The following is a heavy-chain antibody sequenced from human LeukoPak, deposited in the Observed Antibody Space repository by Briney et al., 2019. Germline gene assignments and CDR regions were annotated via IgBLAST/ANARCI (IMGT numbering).Heavy chain of an antibody. J-gene: IGHJ4*02. D-gene: IGHD6-19*01. CDR2: IYSGGST. V-gene: IGHV3-53*01. CDR1: GFTVSSNY. Sequence: GGSLRLSCAASGFTVSSNYMSWVRQAPGKGLVWVSVIYSGGSTYYADSVKGRFTISRDNSKNTLYLQMNSLRAEDTAVYYCASSAFSSSGWYGDYWGQGTLVTVSS. CDR3: ASSAFSSSGWYGDY.